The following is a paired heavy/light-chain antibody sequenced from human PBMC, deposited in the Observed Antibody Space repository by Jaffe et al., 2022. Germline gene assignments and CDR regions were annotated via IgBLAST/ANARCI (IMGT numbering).Heavy chain of an antibody. V-gene: IGHV1-2*06. Sequence: QVQLVQSGAEVKKPGASVKVSCKASGYTFTGYYMHWVRQAPGQGLEWMGRINPNSGGTNYAQKFQGRVTMTRDTSISTAYMELSRLRSDDTAVYYCARERVVVVPAVGSAGAFDIWGQGTMVTVSS. J-gene: IGHJ3*02. CDR3: ARERVVVVPAVGSAGAFDI. CDR2: INPNSGGT. D-gene: IGHD2-2*01. CDR1: GYTFTGYY.
Light chain of an antibody. CDR2: GAS. Sequence: EIVLTQSPGTLSLSPGERATLSCRASQSVSSSYLAWYQQKPGQAPRLLIYGASSRATGIPDRFSGSGSGTDFTLTISRLEPEDFAVYYCQQYGSSPRWTFGQGTKVEIK. CDR3: QQYGSSPRWT. CDR1: QSVSSSY. J-gene: IGKJ1*01. V-gene: IGKV3-20*01.